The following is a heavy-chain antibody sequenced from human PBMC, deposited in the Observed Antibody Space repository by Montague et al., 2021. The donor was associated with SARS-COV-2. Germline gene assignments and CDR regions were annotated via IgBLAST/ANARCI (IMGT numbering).Heavy chain of an antibody. CDR3: ARDAFNADCSGGSCYSIYYYGMDV. CDR1: GFTFSSYW. Sequence: SVRLSCVASGFTFSSYWLSWVRQTPGKGLEWVANIKQDGSEKYYLDSVKGRFTISRDNAKNSLYLQMNSLRAEDTAVYYCARDAFNADCSGGSCYSIYYYGMDVWGQGTTVTVSS. D-gene: IGHD2-15*01. CDR2: IKQDGSEK. V-gene: IGHV3-7*01. J-gene: IGHJ6*02.